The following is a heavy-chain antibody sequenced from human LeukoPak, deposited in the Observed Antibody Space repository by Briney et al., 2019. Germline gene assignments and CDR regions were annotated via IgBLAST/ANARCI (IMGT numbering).Heavy chain of an antibody. CDR3: ARLPIAAPVLDYYYYYMDV. CDR1: GGSISSGSYY. D-gene: IGHD6-6*01. V-gene: IGHV4-61*02. Sequence: PSETLSLTCTVSGGSISSGSYYWSWIRQPAGKGLEWIGRIYTSGSTNYNPSLKSRVTISVDTSKNQFSLKLSSVTAADTAVYYCARLPIAAPVLDYYYYYMDVWGKGTTVTVSS. CDR2: IYTSGST. J-gene: IGHJ6*03.